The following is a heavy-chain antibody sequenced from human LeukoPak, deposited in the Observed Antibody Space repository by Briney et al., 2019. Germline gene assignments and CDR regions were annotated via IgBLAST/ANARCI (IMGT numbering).Heavy chain of an antibody. Sequence: ASVKVSCKASGYTFTNYGISWVRQAPGQGLEWMGGISAYNGNTNYAQKFQGRVTMTTDTSTSTAYMELRSLRSDDTAVYYCARDRDYGDYNTQDLFVYWGQGTLVTVSS. CDR1: GYTFTNYG. CDR3: ARDRDYGDYNTQDLFVY. J-gene: IGHJ4*02. CDR2: ISAYNGNT. V-gene: IGHV1-18*01. D-gene: IGHD4-17*01.